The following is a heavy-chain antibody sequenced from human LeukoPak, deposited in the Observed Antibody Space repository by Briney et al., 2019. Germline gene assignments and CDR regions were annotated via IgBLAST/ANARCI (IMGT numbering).Heavy chain of an antibody. J-gene: IGHJ4*02. CDR3: AGDPSSRYSSDWHFDY. V-gene: IGHV4-59*01. CDR1: GDSISSYY. D-gene: IGHD6-19*01. CDR2: IYYSGST. Sequence: KPSETLSLTCTVSGDSISSYYWSWIRQPPGKGLEWIGFIYYSGSTNYNPSLKSRVTISVDTSKNQFSLRLSSVTAADTAVYYCAGDPSSRYSSDWHFDYWGQGTLVTVSS.